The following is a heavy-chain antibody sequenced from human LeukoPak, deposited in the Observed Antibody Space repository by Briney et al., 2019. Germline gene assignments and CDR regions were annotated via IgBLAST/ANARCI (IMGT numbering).Heavy chain of an antibody. D-gene: IGHD1-26*01. CDR2: IYHSGST. Sequence: PSETLSLTCTVSGGSISSSSYYWGWIRQPPGKGLEWIGSIYHSGSTYYDPSLKSRVTISVDTSKNQFSLKLSSVTAADTAVYYCAISSGSYPGEFGYWGQGTLVTVSS. CDR1: GGSISSSSYY. CDR3: AISSGSYPGEFGY. J-gene: IGHJ4*02. V-gene: IGHV4-39*07.